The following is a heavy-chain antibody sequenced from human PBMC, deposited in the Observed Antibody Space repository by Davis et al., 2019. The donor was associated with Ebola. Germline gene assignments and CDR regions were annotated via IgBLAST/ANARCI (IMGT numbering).Heavy chain of an antibody. J-gene: IGHJ6*04. D-gene: IGHD2-15*01. CDR1: GFTFTSYS. Sequence: GESLKISCAASGFTFTSYSMNWVRQAPGKGLEWVSFITSSSSYIYYADSVKGRFTISRDNSKNTLYLQMNSLRAEDTAVYYCAIGGSSNYYYGMDVWGKGTTVTVSS. CDR2: ITSSSSYI. V-gene: IGHV3-21*04. CDR3: AIGGSSNYYYGMDV.